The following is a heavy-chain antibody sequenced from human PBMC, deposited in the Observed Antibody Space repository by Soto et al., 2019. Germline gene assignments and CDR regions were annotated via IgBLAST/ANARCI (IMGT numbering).Heavy chain of an antibody. CDR2: LGRDRRSS. CDR1: GFNVDDEG. CDR3: VTDALTAVAFYFDY. J-gene: IGHJ4*02. V-gene: IGHV3-9*01. D-gene: IGHD2-21*02. Sequence: PGGSLRLSCVASGFNVDDEGVHWVRHTQGKGLGWGGGLGRDRRSSCYGASMKRLFTISSDNANTSLYLQLNRPRPEDTALYYCVTDALTAVAFYFDYWGRGALVTVSS.